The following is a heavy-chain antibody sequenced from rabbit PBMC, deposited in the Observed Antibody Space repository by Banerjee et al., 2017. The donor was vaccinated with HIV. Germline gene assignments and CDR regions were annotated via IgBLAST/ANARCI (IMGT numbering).Heavy chain of an antibody. CDR2: IGAGSSDAT. CDR1: GFSLSSYW. J-gene: IGHJ4*01. CDR3: ARSAGNGNYNL. V-gene: IGHV1S40*01. Sequence: QSLEESGGDLVKPGASLTLTCTASGFSLSSYWMCWVRQAQGKELEWIGCIGAGSSDATYYASWAKGRFAISKASSTTVSLQVNSLTAADTATYFCARSAGNGNYNLWGPGTLVTVS. D-gene: IGHD8-1*01.